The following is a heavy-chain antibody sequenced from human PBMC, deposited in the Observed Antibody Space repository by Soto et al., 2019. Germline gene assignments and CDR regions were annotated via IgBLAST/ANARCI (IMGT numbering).Heavy chain of an antibody. D-gene: IGHD6-19*01. CDR3: VRIGAGGWDIPFDY. CDR2: ISYGGGAQ. CDR1: GFTFSNYG. V-gene: IGHV3-30*03. J-gene: IGHJ4*02. Sequence: QVQLVEAGGGVVQPGRSLRLSCVTSGFTFSNYGMQWVRQAPGKGLEWVAVISYGGGAQYYADSVKGGFTISRDDAKNSLYLQMNGLRADDTALYYCVRIGAGGWDIPFDYWGQGTLVTVSS.